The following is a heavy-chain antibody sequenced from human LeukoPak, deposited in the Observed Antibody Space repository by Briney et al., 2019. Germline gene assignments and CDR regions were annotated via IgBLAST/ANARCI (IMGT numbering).Heavy chain of an antibody. D-gene: IGHD5-18*01. J-gene: IGHJ4*02. V-gene: IGHV3-23*01. CDR2: ISNSDNST. CDR3: ASYSYGKGDY. Sequence: GGSLRPSCAASGFSFSIHDMTWVRQAPGKGLEWVSTISNSDNSTYYADSVKGRFTFSRDNSKNTLYLQMNSLRAEDTAVYYCASYSYGKGDYWGQGTLVTVSS. CDR1: GFSFSIHD.